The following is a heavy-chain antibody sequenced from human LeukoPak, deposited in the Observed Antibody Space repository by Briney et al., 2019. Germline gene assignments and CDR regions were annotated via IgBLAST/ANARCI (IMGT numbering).Heavy chain of an antibody. J-gene: IGHJ3*02. D-gene: IGHD6-13*01. V-gene: IGHV3-66*01. CDR2: IYSGGST. CDR1: GFTFSSYA. CDR3: ARDRRIAAAGNGAFDI. Sequence: PGGSLRLSCAASGFTFSSYAMSWVRQAPGKGLEWVSVIYSGGSTYYADSVKGRFTISRDNSKNTLYLQMNSLRAEDTAVYYCARDRRIAAAGNGAFDIWGQGTMVTVSS.